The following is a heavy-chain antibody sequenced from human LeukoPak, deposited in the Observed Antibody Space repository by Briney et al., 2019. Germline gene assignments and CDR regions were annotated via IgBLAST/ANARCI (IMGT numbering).Heavy chain of an antibody. D-gene: IGHD6-13*01. CDR3: AREGYSSSWDVYGMDV. Sequence: ASVKVSCKASGYTFTSYYMHWVRQAPGQGLEWMGWINTNTGNPTYAQGFTGRFVFSSDTSVSTAYLQISSLKAEDTAVYYCAREGYSSSWDVYGMDVWGQGTTVTVSS. CDR2: INTNTGNP. CDR1: GYTFTSYY. J-gene: IGHJ6*02. V-gene: IGHV7-4-1*02.